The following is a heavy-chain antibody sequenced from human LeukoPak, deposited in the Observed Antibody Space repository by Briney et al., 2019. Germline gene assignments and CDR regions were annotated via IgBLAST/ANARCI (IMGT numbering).Heavy chain of an antibody. J-gene: IGHJ4*02. CDR3: ARDAGYDFWSGYYQGYFDY. CDR1: GFTVSSNY. Sequence: PGGSLRLSCAASGFTVSSNYMSWVRQAPGKGLEWVSVIYSGGSTYYADSVKGRFTISRDNSKNTLYLPMNSLRAEDTAVYYCARDAGYDFWSGYYQGYFDYWGQGTLVTVSS. CDR2: IYSGGST. D-gene: IGHD3-3*01. V-gene: IGHV3-66*02.